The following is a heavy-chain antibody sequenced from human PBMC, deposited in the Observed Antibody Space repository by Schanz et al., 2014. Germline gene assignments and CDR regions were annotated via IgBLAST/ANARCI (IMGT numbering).Heavy chain of an antibody. J-gene: IGHJ5*02. CDR2: ISANNGNT. V-gene: IGHV1-18*04. D-gene: IGHD3-16*01. CDR3: ARGLGELRPLDL. Sequence: VQLVQSGAEAKKPGASVKVSCKASGYTFTHFGITWVRQAPGEGIAWMGWISANNGNTKYVQKVHGRVTMTTDTSPSTDCMELRGLTSDDTAVYYCARGLGELRPLDLWGQGTLVTVSS. CDR1: GYTFTHFG.